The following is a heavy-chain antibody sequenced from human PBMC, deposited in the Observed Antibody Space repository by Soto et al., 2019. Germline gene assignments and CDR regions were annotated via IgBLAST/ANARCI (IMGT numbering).Heavy chain of an antibody. CDR2: IIPIFGTA. J-gene: IGHJ6*02. Sequence: GASVKVSCKASGGTFSSYAISWVRQAPGQGLEWMGGIIPIFGTANYAQKFQGRVTIIADESTSTAYMELSSLRSEDTAVYYCARDLDCSGGSCYIFYGMDVWGQGTMVTVSS. D-gene: IGHD2-15*01. CDR3: ARDLDCSGGSCYIFYGMDV. V-gene: IGHV1-69*13. CDR1: GGTFSSYA.